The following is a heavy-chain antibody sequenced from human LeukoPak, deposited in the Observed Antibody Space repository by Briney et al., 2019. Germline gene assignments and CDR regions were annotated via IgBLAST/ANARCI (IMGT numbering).Heavy chain of an antibody. CDR3: AKAEAREILRAVGLEEYLQL. V-gene: IGHV3-30*02. CDR1: RFTFSSYG. D-gene: IGHD5-24*01. CDR2: IRVDGIDK. Sequence: GGTLRLSCVASRFTFSSYGMSWVRPAPGKGREWVAYIRVDGIDKYYPHSVRGGCTLSRDKSKSTHYLQMNRLIPDDTAVYCCAKAEAREILRAVGLEEYLQLGGQGTLVTVSS. J-gene: IGHJ1*01.